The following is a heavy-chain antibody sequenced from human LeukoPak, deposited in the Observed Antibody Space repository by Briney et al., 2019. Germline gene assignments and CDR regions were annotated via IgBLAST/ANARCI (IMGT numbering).Heavy chain of an antibody. Sequence: GGSLRLSCAVSGFTFSRYWMSRVRQAPGKGLEWVANIMEDGSEQYYVDSVKGRFTISRDNAKNSLYLQMSSLRAEDTAVYYCVRADLDTGTWGFDYWGQGTLVTVSS. D-gene: IGHD5-18*01. J-gene: IGHJ4*02. CDR3: VRADLDTGTWGFDY. CDR1: GFTFSRYW. CDR2: IMEDGSEQ. V-gene: IGHV3-7*01.